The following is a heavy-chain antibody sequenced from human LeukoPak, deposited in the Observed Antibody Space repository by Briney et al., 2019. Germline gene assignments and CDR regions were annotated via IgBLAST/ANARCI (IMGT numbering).Heavy chain of an antibody. CDR2: IKHSGGT. CDR1: GGSFSGYS. Sequence: PSETLSLTCTIYGGSFSGYSWTWIRQPPGEGLERIGEIKHSGGTNYNPSLKSRVTISVDTSKNQFSLKLSSVTAADTAVYYCARGELRYFDWLPWGQGTLVTVSS. CDR3: ARGELRYFDWLP. V-gene: IGHV4-34*01. D-gene: IGHD3-9*01. J-gene: IGHJ4*02.